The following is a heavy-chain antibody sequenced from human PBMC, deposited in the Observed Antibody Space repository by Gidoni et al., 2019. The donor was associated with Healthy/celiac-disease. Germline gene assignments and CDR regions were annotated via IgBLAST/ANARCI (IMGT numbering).Heavy chain of an antibody. V-gene: IGHV4-31*03. CDR3: AREGYDFWSGYYTYYFDY. Sequence: QVQLQESGPGLVKPSQTLSLTCTVSGGSISSGGYYWSWIRQHPGKGLEWIGYIYYRGSTYSNPSLKSRVTISVDTSKNQFSLKLSSVTAADTAVYYCAREGYDFWSGYYTYYFDYWGQGTLVTVSS. D-gene: IGHD3-3*01. CDR2: IYYRGST. J-gene: IGHJ4*02. CDR1: GGSISSGGYY.